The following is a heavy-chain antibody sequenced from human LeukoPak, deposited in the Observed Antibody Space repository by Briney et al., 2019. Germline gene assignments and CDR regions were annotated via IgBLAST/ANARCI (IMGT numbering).Heavy chain of an antibody. V-gene: IGHV4-59*12. CDR2: IYYSGST. CDR3: ARDFGIAAAGTVYFDY. J-gene: IGHJ4*02. D-gene: IGHD6-13*01. Sequence: SETLSLTCTVSGGSISSYYWSWIRQPPGKGLEWIGYIYYSGSTNYNPSLKSRVTISVDTSKNQFSLKLSSVTAADTAVYYCARDFGIAAAGTVYFDYWGQGTLVTVSS. CDR1: GGSISSYY.